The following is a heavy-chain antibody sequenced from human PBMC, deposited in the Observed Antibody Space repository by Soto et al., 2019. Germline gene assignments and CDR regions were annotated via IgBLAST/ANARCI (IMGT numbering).Heavy chain of an antibody. Sequence: GGSLRLSCAASGFTFSSYAMHWVRQAPGKGLEWVAVISYDGSNKYYADSVKGRFTISRDNSKNTLYLQMNSLRAEDTAVYYCARARRYTEGAFEIWGQGTMVTVSS. V-gene: IGHV3-30-3*01. J-gene: IGHJ3*02. CDR2: ISYDGSNK. D-gene: IGHD5-12*01. CDR1: GFTFSSYA. CDR3: ARARRYTEGAFEI.